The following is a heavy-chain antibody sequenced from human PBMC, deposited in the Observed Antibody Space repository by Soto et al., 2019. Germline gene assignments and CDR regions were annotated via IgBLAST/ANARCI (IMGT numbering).Heavy chain of an antibody. V-gene: IGHV4-31*03. Sequence: SETLSLTCTVSGGSISSGGYYWNWIRQHPGKGLEWIGYIYYSGSTYYNPSLKSRVTISVDRSKNQFSLKLSSVTAADTAVYYCARGVTTVTTFDYWGQGTLVTVSS. CDR2: IYYSGST. D-gene: IGHD4-17*01. CDR3: ARGVTTVTTFDY. J-gene: IGHJ4*02. CDR1: GGSISSGGYY.